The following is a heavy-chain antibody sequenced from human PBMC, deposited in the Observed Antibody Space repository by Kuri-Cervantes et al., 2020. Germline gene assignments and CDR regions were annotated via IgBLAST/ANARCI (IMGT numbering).Heavy chain of an antibody. V-gene: IGHV3-23*01. J-gene: IGHJ4*02. D-gene: IGHD3-22*01. CDR2: IGTSDGNT. Sequence: GESLKISCAASGFTFSSYWMHWVRQAPGKGLEWVSTIGTSDGNTIYAASVKGRFIISRDNSRNTVSLQLNSLRAEDTAVYYCAKSSYDYYDSSGYYRPPDYWGQGTLVTVSS. CDR1: GFTFSSYW. CDR3: AKSSYDYYDSSGYYRPPDY.